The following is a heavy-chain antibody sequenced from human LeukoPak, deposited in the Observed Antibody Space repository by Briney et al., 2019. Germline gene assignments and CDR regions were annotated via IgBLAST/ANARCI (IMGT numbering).Heavy chain of an antibody. CDR3: ARSIDYYDSSGYTGIEYYFDY. D-gene: IGHD3-22*01. J-gene: IGHJ4*02. CDR2: IDYSGST. Sequence: SETLSLTCTVSGGSISSGDYCWSWLRQPPGKGLELIGYIDYSGSTYYNPSLKSRVTISVNTSKNPFSLKLSSVTAEDTAVYYCARSIDYYDSSGYTGIEYYFDYWGQGTLVTVSS. CDR1: GGSISSGDYC. V-gene: IGHV4-30-4*01.